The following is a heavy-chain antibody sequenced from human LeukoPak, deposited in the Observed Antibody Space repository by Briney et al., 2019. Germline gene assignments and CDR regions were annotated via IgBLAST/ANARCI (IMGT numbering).Heavy chain of an antibody. CDR3: AREGDATIESDFDY. Sequence: SETLSLTCSISGGSISSSSYYWGWIRQPPGKGLEWIGSFYYSGNTYYNPSLKSRVTISVDTSKNQFSLKLSSVTAADTAVYFCAREGDATIESDFDYWGQGTLVTVSS. J-gene: IGHJ4*02. D-gene: IGHD5-24*01. V-gene: IGHV4-39*07. CDR1: GGSISSSSYY. CDR2: FYYSGNT.